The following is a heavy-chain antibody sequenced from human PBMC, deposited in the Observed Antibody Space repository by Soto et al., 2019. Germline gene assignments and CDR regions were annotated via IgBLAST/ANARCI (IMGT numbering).Heavy chain of an antibody. CDR2: ISYDGSNK. CDR3: ARGLVYYSCGSRGDFDY. J-gene: IGHJ4*02. Sequence: QVQLVESGGGVVQPGRSLRLSCAASGFTFSSYAMHWVRQAPGKGLEWVAVISYDGSNKYYADSVKGRFTISRDNSKNTLYLQMNSLRAEDTGVYYFARGLVYYSCGSRGDFDYWGQGTLVTVSS. D-gene: IGHD3-22*01. V-gene: IGHV3-30-3*01. CDR1: GFTFSSYA.